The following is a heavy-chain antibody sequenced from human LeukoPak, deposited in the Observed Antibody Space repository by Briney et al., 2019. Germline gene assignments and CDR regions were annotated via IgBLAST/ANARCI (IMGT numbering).Heavy chain of an antibody. V-gene: IGHV4-59*12. CDR2: IYYSGST. D-gene: IGHD2-15*01. Sequence: PSETLSLTCTVSGGSISSYYWSWIRQPPGKGLEWIGYIYYSGSTNYNPSLKSRVTISVDTSKNQFSLKLSSVTAADTAVYYCAREGPRGYFDYWGQGTLVTVSS. CDR1: GGSISSYY. J-gene: IGHJ4*02. CDR3: AREGPRGYFDY.